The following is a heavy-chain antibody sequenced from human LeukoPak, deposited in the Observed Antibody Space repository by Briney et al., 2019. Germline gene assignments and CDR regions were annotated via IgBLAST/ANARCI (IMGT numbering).Heavy chain of an antibody. CDR1: GISFSNAW. CDR3: ASLGSAYYYYMDV. J-gene: IGHJ6*03. CDR2: ISSSGSTI. Sequence: GGSLRLSCAASGISFSNAWMTWVRQAPGKGLEWVSYISSSGSTIYYADSVKGRFTISRDNAKNSLYLQMNSLRAEDTAVYYCASLGSAYYYYMDVWGKGTTVTISS. D-gene: IGHD2-15*01. V-gene: IGHV3-48*03.